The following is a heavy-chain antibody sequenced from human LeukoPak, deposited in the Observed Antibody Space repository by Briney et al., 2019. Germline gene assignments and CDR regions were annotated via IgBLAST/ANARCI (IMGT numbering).Heavy chain of an antibody. J-gene: IGHJ4*02. CDR1: GGTFSSYA. CDR3: GRAVAGGLFDY. Sequence: ASVKVSCKASGGTFSSYAISWVRQAPGQGLEWMGGIIPIFGTANYAQKFQGRVTIIADKSTSTAYMELSSLRSEDTAAYYCGRAVAGGLFDYWGQGTLVTVSS. D-gene: IGHD6-19*01. CDR2: IIPIFGTA. V-gene: IGHV1-69*06.